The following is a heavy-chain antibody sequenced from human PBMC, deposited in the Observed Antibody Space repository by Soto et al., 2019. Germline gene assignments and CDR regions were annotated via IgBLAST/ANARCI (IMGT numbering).Heavy chain of an antibody. CDR3: GLEPTGTGGFDY. Sequence: QVQLVQSGPEVKMPGASVKVSCKASGHTFTGHHMHWVRQAPGQGLEWMAYIDLDSSHTKYAQRFQGRVTTTRDTSLTTAYMELSGLRADDTALYYCGLEPTGTGGFDYWGQGPVLTVSS. D-gene: IGHD7-27*01. CDR2: IDLDSSHT. V-gene: IGHV1-2*02. CDR1: GHTFTGHH. J-gene: IGHJ4*02.